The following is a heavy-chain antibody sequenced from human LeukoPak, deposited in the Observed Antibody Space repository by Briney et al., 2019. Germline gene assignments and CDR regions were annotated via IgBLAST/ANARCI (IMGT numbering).Heavy chain of an antibody. Sequence: PGGSLRLSCAASGFTFSSYGMHWVRQAPGKGLERVAVIWYDGSNKDYADSVKGRFTISRDNPKNTVYLEMNSLRVEDTAVYYCARDQRRHCSGGSCLYFDYWGQGTLVTVSS. CDR1: GFTFSSYG. V-gene: IGHV3-33*01. J-gene: IGHJ4*02. D-gene: IGHD2-15*01. CDR3: ARDQRRHCSGGSCLYFDY. CDR2: IWYDGSNK.